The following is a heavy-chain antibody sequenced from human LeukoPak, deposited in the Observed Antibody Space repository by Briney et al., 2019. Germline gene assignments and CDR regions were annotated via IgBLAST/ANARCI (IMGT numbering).Heavy chain of an antibody. CDR1: GINFADYA. Sequence: PGGFLRLSCVVSGINFADYAMHWVRQPPAKGLEWVSLISADGGSTFSADSVKGRFSISRDNSKNSLYLQMNSLRSEDTAMYYCAKESGKFDYWGQGTLVAVSS. CDR2: ISADGGST. V-gene: IGHV3-43*02. J-gene: IGHJ4*02. CDR3: AKESGKFDY.